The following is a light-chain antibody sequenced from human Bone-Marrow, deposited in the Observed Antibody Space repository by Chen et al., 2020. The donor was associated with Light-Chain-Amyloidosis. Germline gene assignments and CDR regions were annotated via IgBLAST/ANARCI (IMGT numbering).Light chain of an antibody. V-gene: IGLV2-14*01. CDR3: SSYTVTNTLV. CDR1: SSDVGGDNH. Sequence: QSALTQPASVSGSPGQSITISCTGTSSDVGGDNHVSWYQQHPDKAPKLMIYEVTNRPSWVPDRFSCSKSDNTASLTISGLQTEDEDHYFCSSYTVTNTLVFGSGTRVTVL. J-gene: IGLJ1*01. CDR2: EVT.